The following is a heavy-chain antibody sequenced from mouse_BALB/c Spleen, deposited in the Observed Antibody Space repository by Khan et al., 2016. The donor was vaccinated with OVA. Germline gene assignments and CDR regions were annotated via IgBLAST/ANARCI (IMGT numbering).Heavy chain of an antibody. J-gene: IGHJ3*01. CDR1: GFTFSAYG. V-gene: IGHV5-6*01. CDR2: INSDGYYT. Sequence: EVELVESGGDLVRPGGSLKLSCAASGFTFSAYGMSWVRQSPDKRLEWVATINSDGYYTYYPDSLQGRFILSRDTAQNTLYLQMRSLKTEDKAMYYWGSHVSGSFAYGGQGTLVTVSA. D-gene: IGHD1-3*01. CDR3: GSHVSGSFAY.